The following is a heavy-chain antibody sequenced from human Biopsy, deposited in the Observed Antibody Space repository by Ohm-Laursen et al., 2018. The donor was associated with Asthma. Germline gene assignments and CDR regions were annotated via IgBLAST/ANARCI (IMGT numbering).Heavy chain of an antibody. Sequence: GTLSLTCAVYGGSFSGYYWSWIRQPPGKGLEWIGEINHSGSANYNPSLKSRVTISVVTSKNHFSRKLSFVTAADTAVYYCARAGQCSSTSCYNPGWFDPWGQGTLVTVSA. D-gene: IGHD2-2*01. J-gene: IGHJ5*02. CDR2: INHSGSA. CDR3: ARAGQCSSTSCYNPGWFDP. V-gene: IGHV4-34*01. CDR1: GGSFSGYY.